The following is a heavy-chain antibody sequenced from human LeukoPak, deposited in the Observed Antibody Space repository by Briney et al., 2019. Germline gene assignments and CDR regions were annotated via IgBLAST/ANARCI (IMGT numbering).Heavy chain of an antibody. D-gene: IGHD3-10*01. V-gene: IGHV1-2*02. CDR1: GYTFTGYY. J-gene: IGHJ4*02. CDR3: ARVRYGSGSYYFDY. Sequence: ASVKVSCKASGYTFTGYYMHWVRQAPGQGLEWMVWINPNSGGTNYAQKFQGRVTMTRDTSISTAYMELSRLRSDDTAVYYCARVRYGSGSYYFDYWGQGTLVTVSS. CDR2: INPNSGGT.